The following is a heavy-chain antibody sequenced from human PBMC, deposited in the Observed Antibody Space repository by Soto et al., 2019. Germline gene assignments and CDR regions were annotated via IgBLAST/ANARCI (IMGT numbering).Heavy chain of an antibody. J-gene: IGHJ6*02. D-gene: IGHD2-2*02. V-gene: IGHV4-34*01. Sequence: SETLSLTCAVHGGSFSGYYWSWIRQPPGKGLEWIGEINHSGSTNYNPSLKSRVTISVDSSKNQFSLKLSSVTAADTAVYYCADPPAIRTPYYYGMAVWGQGTTVTVSS. CDR1: GGSFSGYY. CDR2: INHSGST. CDR3: ADPPAIRTPYYYGMAV.